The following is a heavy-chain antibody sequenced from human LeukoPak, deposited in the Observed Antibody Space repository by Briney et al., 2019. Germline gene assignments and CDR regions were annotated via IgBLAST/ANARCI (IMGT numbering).Heavy chain of an antibody. V-gene: IGHV3-23*01. CDR3: AKERSGTSVAGINFDS. D-gene: IGHD6-19*01. J-gene: IGHJ4*02. CDR2: ISGSGGST. Sequence: GGSRRLSCAASGFTFSSYAMSWVRQTPGKGLEWVSTISGSGGSTYYADSVKGRFTISRDNSKNTLYLQMNSLRAEDTAIYHCAKERSGTSVAGINFDSWGQGTLVTVSS. CDR1: GFTFSSYA.